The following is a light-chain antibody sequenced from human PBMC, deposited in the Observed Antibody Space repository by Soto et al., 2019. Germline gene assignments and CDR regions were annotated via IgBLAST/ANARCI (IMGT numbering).Light chain of an antibody. J-gene: IGKJ5*01. CDR3: QNYNTARST. Sequence: DIPMTQSPSSLSASMGDSASITCRASQAISNSLAWYHQKPGKPPQLLIYAASTLQSGVTARFSGSGSGTEFTLTISGLQPEDLATYYCQNYNTARSTFGQGTRLDIK. V-gene: IGKV1-27*01. CDR1: QAISNS. CDR2: AAS.